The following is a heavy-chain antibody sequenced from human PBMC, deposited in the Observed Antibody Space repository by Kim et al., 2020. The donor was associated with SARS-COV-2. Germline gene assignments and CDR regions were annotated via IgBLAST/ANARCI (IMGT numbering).Heavy chain of an antibody. J-gene: IGHJ4*02. CDR2: IIPIFGTA. Sequence: SVKVSCKASGGTFSSYAISWVRQAPGQGLEWMGGIIPIFGTANYAQKFQGRVMITADESTSTAYMELSSLRSEDTAVYYCARDDYSNYYFDYWGQGTLVTVSS. D-gene: IGHD4-4*01. V-gene: IGHV1-69*13. CDR1: GGTFSSYA. CDR3: ARDDYSNYYFDY.